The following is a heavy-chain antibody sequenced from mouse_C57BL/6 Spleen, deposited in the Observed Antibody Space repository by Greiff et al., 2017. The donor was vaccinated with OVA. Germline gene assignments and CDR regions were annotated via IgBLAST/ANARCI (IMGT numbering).Heavy chain of an antibody. CDR3: ARSDGSIYCYFDV. V-gene: IGHV1-7*01. J-gene: IGHJ1*03. D-gene: IGHD1-1*01. CDR2: IDPSSGYT. Sequence: QVQLQQSGAELAKPGASVKLSCKASGYTFTSYWMHWVKQRPGQGLEWIGYIDPSSGYTKYNQKFKDKATLTVDKSSSKAYMQLSSLTYEDSAVYYCARSDGSIYCYFDVWGTGTTLTVSS. CDR1: GYTFTSYW.